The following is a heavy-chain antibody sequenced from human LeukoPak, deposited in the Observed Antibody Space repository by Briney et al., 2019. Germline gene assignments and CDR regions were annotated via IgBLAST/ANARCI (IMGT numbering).Heavy chain of an antibody. CDR3: AREVTTGHYYFDY. CDR2: ISSSSSHI. D-gene: IGHD1-14*01. V-gene: IGHV3-21*01. Sequence: PGGSLRLSCAASGSTFSTYSMNWVRQAPGKGLEWVSSISSSSSHIYYADSVKGRFTISRDNAKNSLYLQMNSLRAEDTAVYYCAREVTTGHYYFDYWGQGTLVTVSS. CDR1: GSTFSTYS. J-gene: IGHJ4*02.